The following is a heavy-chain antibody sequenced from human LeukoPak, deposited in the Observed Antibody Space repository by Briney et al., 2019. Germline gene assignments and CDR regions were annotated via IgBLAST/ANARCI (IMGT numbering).Heavy chain of an antibody. Sequence: SQTLSLTCAISGDSVSSNSAAWNWIRQSPSRGLEWLGRTYYRSKWYNDYAVSVKSRITINPDTSKNQFSLQLNSVTPEGTAVYYCARDGDVGIVATMDVDLRDRYAFDIWGQGTMVTVSS. CDR2: TYYRSKWYN. J-gene: IGHJ3*02. V-gene: IGHV6-1*01. CDR1: GDSVSSNSAA. D-gene: IGHD5-12*01. CDR3: ARDGDVGIVATMDVDLRDRYAFDI.